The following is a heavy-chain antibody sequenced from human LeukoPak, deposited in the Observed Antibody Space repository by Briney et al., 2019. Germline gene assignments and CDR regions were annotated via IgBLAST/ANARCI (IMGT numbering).Heavy chain of an antibody. CDR3: ARDLEGYDSSGYFDY. CDR2: IYSGGST. D-gene: IGHD3-22*01. J-gene: IGHJ4*02. CDR1: GFTVSSNY. Sequence: GGSLRLSCAASGFTVSSNYMSWVRQAPGKGLEWVSVIYSGGSTYYADSVKGRFTISRDNSKNTLYLQMNSLRAEDTAMYYCARDLEGYDSSGYFDYWGQGTLVTVSS. V-gene: IGHV3-66*01.